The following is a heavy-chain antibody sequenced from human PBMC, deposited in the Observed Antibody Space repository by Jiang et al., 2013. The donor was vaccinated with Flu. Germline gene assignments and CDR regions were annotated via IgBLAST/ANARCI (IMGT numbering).Heavy chain of an antibody. CDR3: ARVVATTSNYFDY. J-gene: IGHJ4*02. Sequence: VQLVESGAEVKKSGESLKISCKGSGYSFTSYWIGWVRQMPGKGLEWMGIIYPGDSDTRYSPSFQGQVTISADKSISTAYLQWSSLKASDTAMYYCARVVATTSNYFDYWGQGTLVTVSS. V-gene: IGHV5-51*01. D-gene: IGHD5-24*01. CDR2: IYPGDSDT. CDR1: GYSFTSYW.